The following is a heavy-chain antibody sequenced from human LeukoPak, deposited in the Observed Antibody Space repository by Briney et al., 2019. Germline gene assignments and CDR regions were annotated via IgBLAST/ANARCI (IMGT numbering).Heavy chain of an antibody. CDR3: ARENYYGSGSYYNPNQYYFDY. J-gene: IGHJ4*02. CDR2: ISSSSSTI. Sequence: GGSLRLSCAASGFTFSSNSMNWVRQAPGKGLEWVSYISSSSSTIYYADSVKGRFTISRDNAKNSLYLQMNSLRAEDTAVYYCARENYYGSGSYYNPNQYYFDYWGQGTLVTVSS. CDR1: GFTFSSNS. D-gene: IGHD3-10*01. V-gene: IGHV3-48*01.